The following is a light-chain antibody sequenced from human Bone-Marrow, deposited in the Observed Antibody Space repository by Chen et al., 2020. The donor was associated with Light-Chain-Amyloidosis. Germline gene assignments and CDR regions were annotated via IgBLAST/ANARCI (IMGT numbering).Light chain of an antibody. CDR1: NIGSTS. J-gene: IGLJ3*02. CDR2: EDS. Sequence: SYVLTQPSSVSVAPGQTATIACGGNNIGSTSVHWYQQTPGQAPLLVVYEDSDRPSGIPERLSGSNSGNTATLTNSRVEAGDEADYYCQVWDRSSDRPVFGGGTKLTVL. V-gene: IGLV3-21*02. CDR3: QVWDRSSDRPV.